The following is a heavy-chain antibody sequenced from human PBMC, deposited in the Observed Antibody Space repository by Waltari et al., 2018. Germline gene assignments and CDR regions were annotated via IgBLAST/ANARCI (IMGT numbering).Heavy chain of an antibody. CDR2: IYSSGST. V-gene: IGHV4-4*07. J-gene: IGHJ4*02. CDR3: ARVGKDHFDY. CDR1: GGSISSCY. Sequence: VQLQESGPGLVKPSETLSLPVTASGGSISSCYWSWIRQPAGKGLEWIGRIYSSGSTNYNPSLKSRVTMSVDTSKNQFSLKLSSVTAADTAVYYCARVGKDHFDYWGQGTLVTVSS.